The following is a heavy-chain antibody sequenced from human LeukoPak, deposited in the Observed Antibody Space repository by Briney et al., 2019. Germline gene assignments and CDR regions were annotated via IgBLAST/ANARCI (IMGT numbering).Heavy chain of an antibody. J-gene: IGHJ4*02. Sequence: GGSLRLSCAASGFTFSNHWMSWVRQAPGKGLDWVANIKHDGSEKYYVGSVKGRFTISRDNAKNTLYLQMSSLRAEDTAVYYCARAEVYSAGYYGYWGQGTLVTVSS. CDR1: GFTFSNHW. V-gene: IGHV3-7*02. CDR2: IKHDGSEK. D-gene: IGHD1-26*01. CDR3: ARAEVYSAGYYGY.